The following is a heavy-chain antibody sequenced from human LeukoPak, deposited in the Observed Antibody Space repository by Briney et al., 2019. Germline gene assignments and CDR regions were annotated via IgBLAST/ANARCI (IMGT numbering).Heavy chain of an antibody. CDR1: GYTLTELS. D-gene: IGHD3-22*01. CDR2: FDPEDGET. CDR3: ATYYYDSSGYYGGYYFVY. J-gene: IGHJ4*02. Sequence: GASVKVSCKVSGYTLTELSMHWVRQAPGKGLEWMGGFDPEDGETIYAQKFQGRVTMTEDTSTDTAYMELSSLRSEDTAVYYCATYYYDSSGYYGGYYFVYWGQGTLVTVSS. V-gene: IGHV1-24*01.